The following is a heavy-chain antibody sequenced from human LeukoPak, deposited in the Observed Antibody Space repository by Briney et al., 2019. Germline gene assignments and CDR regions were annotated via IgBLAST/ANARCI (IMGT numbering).Heavy chain of an antibody. V-gene: IGHV3-74*01. CDR1: GFTFNSYW. Sequence: GGSLRLSCTASGFTFNSYWMHWVRQAPGGGLEGVSRVNTDGSSTTYADFVKGRFTISRDNAKNTLYLQMNSLRVEDTAVYYCSRGEDYRDPYWGQGTVVTVSS. CDR2: VNTDGSST. J-gene: IGHJ4*02. CDR3: SRGEDYRDPY. D-gene: IGHD4-17*01.